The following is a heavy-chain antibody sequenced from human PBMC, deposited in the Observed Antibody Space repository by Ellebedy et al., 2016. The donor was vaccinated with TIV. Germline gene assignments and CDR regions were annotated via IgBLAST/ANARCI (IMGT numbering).Heavy chain of an antibody. V-gene: IGHV1-69*13. D-gene: IGHD6-19*01. CDR1: GYSFIGYG. CDR3: ARSNSGWYEELDY. Sequence: ASVKVSCKAFGYSFIGYGISWLRQAPGQGLEWIGAFLPMFGTATSAQKFQGRVPITADESMTTAYMELNRLRSDDTAVYYCARSNSGWYEELDYWGQGTLVTVSS. J-gene: IGHJ4*02. CDR2: FLPMFGTA.